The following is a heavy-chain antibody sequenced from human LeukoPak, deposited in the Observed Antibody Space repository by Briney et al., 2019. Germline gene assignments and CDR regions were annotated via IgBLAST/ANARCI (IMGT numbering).Heavy chain of an antibody. V-gene: IGHV3-53*01. J-gene: IGHJ5*01. CDR1: GLTVSSNY. D-gene: IGHD3-3*01. Sequence: PGGSLRLSCAASGLTVSSNYMSWVRQAPGKGLEWVSIIYAGGNTYYANSVKGRFTISRDNSKNTLSLQVTSLRAEDTAVYYCVPHYLRFFDWFDSWGQGTLVTVSS. CDR3: VPHYLRFFDWFDS. CDR2: IYAGGNT.